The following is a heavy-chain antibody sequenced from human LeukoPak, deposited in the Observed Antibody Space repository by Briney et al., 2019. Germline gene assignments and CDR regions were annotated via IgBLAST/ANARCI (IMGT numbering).Heavy chain of an antibody. CDR2: IYYSGST. CDR3: ARRTGNYYYYYMDV. V-gene: IGHV4-59*01. D-gene: IGHD1-1*01. J-gene: IGHJ6*03. Sequence: SETLSLTCTVSGGSISSYYWSWIRQPPGKGLEWIGYIYYSGSTNYNPSLKSRVTISVDTSKNQFSLKLSSVTAADTAVYYCARRTGNYYYYYMDVWGKGTTVTVSS. CDR1: GGSISSYY.